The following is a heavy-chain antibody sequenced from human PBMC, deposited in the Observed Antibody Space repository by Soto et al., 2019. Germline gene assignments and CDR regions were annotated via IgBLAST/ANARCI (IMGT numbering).Heavy chain of an antibody. J-gene: IGHJ4*02. V-gene: IGHV6-1*01. D-gene: IGHD6-19*01. CDR1: GDSVSSNSAA. CDR2: TYYRSKWYN. CDR3: TGQSVAGAIDY. Sequence: SQTLSLTCVISGDSVSSNSAAWHWIRQSPSRGLEWLGRTYYRSKWYNGYSVSVKSRITINPDTSKNQFSLRLNSVSPEDTAVYYCTGQSVAGAIDYWGQGTPVTVSS.